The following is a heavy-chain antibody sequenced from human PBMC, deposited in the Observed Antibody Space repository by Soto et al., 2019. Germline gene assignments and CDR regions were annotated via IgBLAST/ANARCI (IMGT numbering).Heavy chain of an antibody. Sequence: GASVKVSCKASGYTFTSYGISWVRQAPGQGLEWMGWISAFNGNTYYAQKLQGRVTMTTDTSTSTAYMELRSLRSDDTAVYYCARVPGVTTSCYLDCYGMDVWGQGTTVTVS. D-gene: IGHD2-2*01. CDR2: ISAFNGNT. CDR3: ARVPGVTTSCYLDCYGMDV. CDR1: GYTFTSYG. V-gene: IGHV1-18*01. J-gene: IGHJ6*02.